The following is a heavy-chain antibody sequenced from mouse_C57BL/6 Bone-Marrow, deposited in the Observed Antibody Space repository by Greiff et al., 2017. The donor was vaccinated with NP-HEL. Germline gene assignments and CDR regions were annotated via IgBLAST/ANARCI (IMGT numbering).Heavy chain of an antibody. CDR2: ISDGGSYT. CDR3: AREDGS. V-gene: IGHV5-4*01. Sequence: EVKLVESGGGLVKPGGSLKLSCAASGFTFSSYAMSWVRQTPEKRLEWVATISDGGSYTYYPDNVKGRFTISRDNAKNNLYLQMSHLKSEDTAMYYCAREDGSWGQVTLVTVSA. D-gene: IGHD2-3*01. CDR1: GFTFSSYA. J-gene: IGHJ3*01.